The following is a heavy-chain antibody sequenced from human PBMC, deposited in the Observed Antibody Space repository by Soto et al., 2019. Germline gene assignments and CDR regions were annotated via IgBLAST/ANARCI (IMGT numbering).Heavy chain of an antibody. CDR2: ISGSGGST. CDR3: ANRFTPGDYYFDY. CDR1: GFTFSSYA. Sequence: GGSLRLSCAASGFTFSSYAMSWVRQAPGKGLEWVSAISGSGGSTYYADSVKGRFTISRDNSKNTLYLQMNSLRAEDTAVYYCANRFTPGDYYFDYWGQGTLVTVSS. J-gene: IGHJ4*02. V-gene: IGHV3-23*01. D-gene: IGHD4-17*01.